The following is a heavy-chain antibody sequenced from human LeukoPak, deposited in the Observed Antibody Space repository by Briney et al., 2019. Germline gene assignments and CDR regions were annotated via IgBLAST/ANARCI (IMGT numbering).Heavy chain of an antibody. J-gene: IGHJ4*02. CDR1: GGSISGSSYY. Sequence: PSETLSLTCTVSGGSISGSSYYWGWIRQPPGKGLEWIGSIYYSGSTYYNPSLKSRVTISVDTSKNQFSLKLSSVTAADTAVYYCARPAAYYDSSDPYDYWGQGTLVTVSS. V-gene: IGHV4-39*01. CDR3: ARPAAYYDSSDPYDY. D-gene: IGHD3-22*01. CDR2: IYYSGST.